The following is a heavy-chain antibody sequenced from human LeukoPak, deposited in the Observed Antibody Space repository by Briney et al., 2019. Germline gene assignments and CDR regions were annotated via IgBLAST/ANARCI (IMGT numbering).Heavy chain of an antibody. J-gene: IGHJ4*02. CDR3: ACARRGYYDFWSGPIDY. CDR1: GYTFTSYY. Sequence: ASVKVSCKASGYTFTSYYMHWVRQAPGQGLEWMGGIIPIFGTANYAQKFQGRVTITTDESTSTAYMELSSLRSEDTAVYYCACARRGYYDFWSGPIDYWGQGTLVTVSS. CDR2: IIPIFGTA. V-gene: IGHV1-69*05. D-gene: IGHD3-3*01.